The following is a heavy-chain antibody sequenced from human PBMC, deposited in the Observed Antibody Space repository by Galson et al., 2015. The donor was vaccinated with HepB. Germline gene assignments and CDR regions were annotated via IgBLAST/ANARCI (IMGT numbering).Heavy chain of an antibody. Sequence: SVKVSCKASGYTFTSYGISWVRQAPGQGLEWMGWISAYNGNTNYAQKLQGRVTMTTDTSTSTAYMELRSLRSDDTAVYYCARDQGDFVVGATAYYGMDVWGQGTTVTVSS. CDR3: ARDQGDFVVGATAYYGMDV. J-gene: IGHJ6*02. V-gene: IGHV1-18*01. D-gene: IGHD1-26*01. CDR1: GYTFTSYG. CDR2: ISAYNGNT.